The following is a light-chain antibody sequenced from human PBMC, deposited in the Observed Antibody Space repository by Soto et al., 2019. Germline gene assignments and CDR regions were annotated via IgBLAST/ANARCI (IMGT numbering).Light chain of an antibody. CDR1: QNVDSNY. CDR3: QQYGSLSWT. J-gene: IGKJ1*01. V-gene: IGKV3-20*01. CDR2: GAS. Sequence: EIVLTQSPATLSLSPGERATLSCRASQNVDSNYLAWYQQKPGQAPRSIIFGASGRATGIPDRFSGSGSGTDFTLTISRLEPEDFAVYYCQQYGSLSWTFGQGTKVDIK.